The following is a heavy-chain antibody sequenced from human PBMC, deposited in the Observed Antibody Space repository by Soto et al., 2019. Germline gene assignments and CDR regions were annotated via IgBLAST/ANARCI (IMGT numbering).Heavy chain of an antibody. CDR1: GFTLSDHD. CDR2: SRHKPHGYST. D-gene: IGHD3-22*01. J-gene: IGHJ4*02. CDR3: VRATYFSDSSGYTRCLDY. Sequence: PWGCVGVSCACAGFTLSDHDIYWVRQAPGKGLDLVGRSRHKPHGYSTAYAASVKGRFTTSRDESKNSAYLQMNSLKTEDTAVYYCVRATYFSDSSGYTRCLDYWGQGTLVTVSS. V-gene: IGHV3-72*01.